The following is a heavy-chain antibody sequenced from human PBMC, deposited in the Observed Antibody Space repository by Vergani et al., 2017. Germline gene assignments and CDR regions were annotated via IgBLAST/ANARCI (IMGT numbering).Heavy chain of an antibody. CDR2: INTNTGNP. V-gene: IGHV7-4-1*02. J-gene: IGHJ5*02. CDR1: GYTFTNYA. Sequence: QVQLVQSGSELKKPGASVKVSCKASGYTFTNYAMNWVRQAPGQGLEWMGWINTNTGNPTYAQGFTGRFVFSLDTSVSTAYLQISSLKSEDTAVYYCAIDGRTVVVPAAPGDWFDPWGQGTLVTVSS. CDR3: AIDGRTVVVPAAPGDWFDP. D-gene: IGHD2-2*01.